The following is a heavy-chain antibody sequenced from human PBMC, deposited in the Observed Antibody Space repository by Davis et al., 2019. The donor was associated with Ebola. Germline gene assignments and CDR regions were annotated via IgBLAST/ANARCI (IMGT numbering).Heavy chain of an antibody. J-gene: IGHJ6*04. Sequence: GGSLRLSCAASGFTFNDYSMSWVRQAPGKGLEWVSSINTGSNYIFYADSVKGRFTISRDNAKNSLVLQMDSLTAEDTAVYYCAKSGLSFGVVKYHYGMDVWGKGTTVTVSS. CDR2: INTGSNYI. CDR3: AKSGLSFGVVKYHYGMDV. CDR1: GFTFNDYS. V-gene: IGHV3-21*04. D-gene: IGHD3-3*01.